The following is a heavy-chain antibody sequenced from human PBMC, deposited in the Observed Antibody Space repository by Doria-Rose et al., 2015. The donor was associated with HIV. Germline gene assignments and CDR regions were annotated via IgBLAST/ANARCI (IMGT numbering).Heavy chain of an antibody. V-gene: IGHV1-18*03. CDR2: ISGYNNNT. CDR3: ARQGEGGRAFDI. Sequence: GQGLEWMGWISGYNNNTRYAQKFQGRVTMTTETSTSTVYMDLRSLTCDDMAVYYCARQGEGGRAFDIWGQGTEVTVSS. J-gene: IGHJ3*02. D-gene: IGHD2-15*01.